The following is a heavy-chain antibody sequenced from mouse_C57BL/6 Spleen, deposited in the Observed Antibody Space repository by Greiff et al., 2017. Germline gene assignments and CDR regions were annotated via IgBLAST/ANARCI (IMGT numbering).Heavy chain of an antibody. D-gene: IGHD2-3*01. CDR1: GFSFNTYA. CDR2: TRSKSNNYAT. V-gene: IGHV10-1*01. J-gene: IGHJ4*01. CDR3: VRGYDGYYGGAMDY. Sequence: EVQLVESGGGLVQPKGSLKLSCAASGFSFNTYAMNWVRQAPGKGLEWVARTRSKSNNYATYYADSVKDRFTISRDDSESMLYLQMNNLKTEDTAMYYCVRGYDGYYGGAMDYWGQGTSVTVSS.